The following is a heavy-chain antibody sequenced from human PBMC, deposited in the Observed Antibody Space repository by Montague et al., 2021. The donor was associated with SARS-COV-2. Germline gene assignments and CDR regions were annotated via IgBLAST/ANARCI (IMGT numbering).Heavy chain of an antibody. Sequence: SLRPSCAASGFTSGDYAMHWVRQAPGNGLEWVSGISWNSGSIGYAGSVKGRFTISRDNAKNSLYLQMNSLRAEDTSLYYCAKDNQLGFYYMDVWGKETTVTVTS. CDR1: GFTSGDYA. V-gene: IGHV3-9*02. D-gene: IGHD1-26*01. CDR2: ISWNSGSI. CDR3: AKDNQLGFYYMDV. J-gene: IGHJ6*03.